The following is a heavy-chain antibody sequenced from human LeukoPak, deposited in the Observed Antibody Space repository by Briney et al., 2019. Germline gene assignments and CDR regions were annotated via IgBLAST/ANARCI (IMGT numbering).Heavy chain of an antibody. V-gene: IGHV3-21*01. CDR1: GFTFSTYW. Sequence: GGSLRLFCAASGFTFSTYWMSWVRQAPGKGLEWVSSISSSSSYIYYADSVKGRFTISRDNAKNSLYLQMNSLRAEDTAVYYCARDRRYYDSSGYYADGFDYWGQGTLVTVSS. D-gene: IGHD3-22*01. CDR2: ISSSSSYI. CDR3: ARDRRYYDSSGYYADGFDY. J-gene: IGHJ4*02.